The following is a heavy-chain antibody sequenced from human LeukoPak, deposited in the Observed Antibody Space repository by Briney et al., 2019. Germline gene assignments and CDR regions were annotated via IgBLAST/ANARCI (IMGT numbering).Heavy chain of an antibody. V-gene: IGHV1-2*02. D-gene: IGHD3-9*01. CDR2: INPNSGGT. Sequence: ASVKVSCKASGYTFTGYFIHWVRQAPGQGLEWMGWINPNSGGTNYAQKFQGRVTMTRDTSINTAYMELSRLRSDDTAVYYCARDWELRYSQGGFDYWGQGTLVTVSS. J-gene: IGHJ4*02. CDR3: ARDWELRYSQGGFDY. CDR1: GYTFTGYF.